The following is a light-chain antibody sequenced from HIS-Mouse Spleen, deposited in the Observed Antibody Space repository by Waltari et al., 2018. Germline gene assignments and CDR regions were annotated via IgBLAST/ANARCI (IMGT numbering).Light chain of an antibody. CDR3: CSYAGSYTPWV. J-gene: IGLJ3*02. CDR2: DVS. V-gene: IGLV2-11*01. CDR1: RIDVGGYNY. Sequence: QSALPQPRSVSGSPGQSVTIPCTGTRIDVGGYNYVSWYQHHPGKAPTLRIYDVSKRPSGVPDCFSGSKSGNTASLTISGLQAEDEADYYCCSYAGSYTPWVFGGGTKLTVL.